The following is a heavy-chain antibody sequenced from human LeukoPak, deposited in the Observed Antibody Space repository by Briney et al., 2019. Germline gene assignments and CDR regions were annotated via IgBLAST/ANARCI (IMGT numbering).Heavy chain of an antibody. J-gene: IGHJ4*02. CDR1: GFTFSSYA. D-gene: IGHD3-9*01. V-gene: IGHV3-23*01. Sequence: GGSLRLSCAASGFTFSSYAMSWVRQAPGKGLECVSTIINGGGGAHYADSVKGRFTISRDDSKNTLYLHMSSLRADDAALYYCAKDLGRSYVLGGYSPFDDWGQGAQVTVSS. CDR3: AKDLGRSYVLGGYSPFDD. CDR2: IINGGGGA.